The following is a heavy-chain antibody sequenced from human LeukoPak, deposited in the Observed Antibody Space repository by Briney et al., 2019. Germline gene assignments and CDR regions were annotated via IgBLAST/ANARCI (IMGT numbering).Heavy chain of an antibody. D-gene: IGHD6-19*01. J-gene: IGHJ2*01. CDR1: GYTFTSYY. V-gene: IGHV1-46*01. Sequence: GASVKVSCKASGYTFTSYYMHWVRQAPGQGLEWMGIINPSGGSTSYAQKFQGRATMTRDMSTSTVYMELSSLRSEDTAVYYCAKGGGVAGTTWYFDLWGRGTLVTVSS. CDR2: INPSGGST. CDR3: AKGGGVAGTTWYFDL.